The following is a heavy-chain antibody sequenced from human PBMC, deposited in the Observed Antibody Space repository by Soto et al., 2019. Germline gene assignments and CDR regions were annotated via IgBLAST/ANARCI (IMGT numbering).Heavy chain of an antibody. Sequence: GESLKISCKASGDSFTTDWIGWVRQMPGKGLEWMGLFYPGDSDITYSPSFQGQVTISGDKSITTAYLQWSSLKASDTAIYYCARGVKRGSHFYGMDVWGQGTTVTVSS. J-gene: IGHJ6*02. CDR2: FYPGDSDI. CDR3: ARGVKRGSHFYGMDV. CDR1: GDSFTTDW. D-gene: IGHD1-26*01. V-gene: IGHV5-51*01.